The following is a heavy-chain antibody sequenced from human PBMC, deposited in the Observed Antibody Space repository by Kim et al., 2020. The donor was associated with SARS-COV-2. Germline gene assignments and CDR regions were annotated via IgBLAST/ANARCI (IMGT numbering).Heavy chain of an antibody. V-gene: IGHV4-34*01. D-gene: IGHD6-13*01. CDR1: GGSFSGYY. J-gene: IGHJ5*01. Sequence: SETLSLTCAVYGGSFSGYYWSWIRQPPGKGLXXIGXXXHSGSTNYNPSLKSRVTXXVDXXXNQXXXKLXXVTXXXTAXXXCAXXVAXXXTRXXXF. CDR3: AXXVAXXXTRXXXF. CDR2: XXHSGST.